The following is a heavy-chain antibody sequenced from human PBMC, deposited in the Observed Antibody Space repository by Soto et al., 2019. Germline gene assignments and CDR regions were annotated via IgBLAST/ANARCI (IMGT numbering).Heavy chain of an antibody. D-gene: IGHD6-13*01. J-gene: IGHJ6*02. CDR3: ARDRARGSSSWLYYYYYGMDV. V-gene: IGHV3-64*01. Sequence: GGSLRLSCAASGFTFSNYAMHWVRQAPGRGLEYVSAISSNGGSTYYANSVEGRFTISRDNSKNTLYLQMGSLRAEDMAVYYCARDRARGSSSWLYYYYYGMDVWGQGTTVTVSS. CDR2: ISSNGGST. CDR1: GFTFSNYA.